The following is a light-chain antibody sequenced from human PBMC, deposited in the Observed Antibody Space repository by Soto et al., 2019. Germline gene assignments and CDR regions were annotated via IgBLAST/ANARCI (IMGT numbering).Light chain of an antibody. CDR1: SGDVGGYDY. CDR2: EVT. CDR3: SSHTRGSTGF. Sequence: QSVLTQPASVSGSPGQSIAISCTGTSGDVGGYDYVSWYQQHPDKAPKLMIYEVTKRPSWVSNRFSGSKSGNTASLTISGLQPEDEADYYCSSHTRGSTGFFGSGTKVTVL. V-gene: IGLV2-14*01. J-gene: IGLJ1*01.